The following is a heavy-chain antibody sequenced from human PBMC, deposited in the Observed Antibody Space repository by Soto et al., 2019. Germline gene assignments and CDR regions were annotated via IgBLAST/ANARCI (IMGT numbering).Heavy chain of an antibody. CDR3: AKGSYNRRTDFDY. J-gene: IGHJ4*02. CDR2: ISSSSSTI. Sequence: LRLSCAASGFTFSTYSMNWVRQAPGKGLEWVSYISSSSSTIFYTDSVKGRFTVSRDNAKNSLYLQMNSLRAEDTALYYCAKGSYNRRTDFDYWGQGTLVTVSS. V-gene: IGHV3-48*01. CDR1: GFTFSTYS. D-gene: IGHD3-10*01.